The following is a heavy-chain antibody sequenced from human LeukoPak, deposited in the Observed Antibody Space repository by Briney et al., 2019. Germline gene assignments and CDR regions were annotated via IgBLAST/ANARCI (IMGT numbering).Heavy chain of an antibody. J-gene: IGHJ5*02. D-gene: IGHD3-22*01. CDR1: GGSISSSSYY. V-gene: IGHV4-39*07. Sequence: SETLSLTCSVSGGSISSSSYYWGWIRQPPGKGLEWIGSNYYSGSTYYNPSLKSRVTISVDTSKDQFSLKLRSVPAADTAVYYCARDSMYYDSTSWGQGTLVTVSS. CDR2: NYYSGST. CDR3: ARDSMYYDSTS.